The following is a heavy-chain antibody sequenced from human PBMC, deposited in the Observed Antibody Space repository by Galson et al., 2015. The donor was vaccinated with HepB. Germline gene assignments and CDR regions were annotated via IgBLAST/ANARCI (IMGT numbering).Heavy chain of an antibody. CDR3: ARGGLNWYFDL. D-gene: IGHD5-12*01. V-gene: IGHV3-11*06. J-gene: IGHJ2*01. Sequence: SLRLSCAASGFTFSDFYMSWIRQAPGKGLEWISYISSSSSSYTDYADSVKGRFTISRDNAKNTLYLQMNSLRAEDTAVYYCARGGLNWYFDLWGRGTLVTVSS. CDR2: ISSSSSSYT. CDR1: GFTFSDFY.